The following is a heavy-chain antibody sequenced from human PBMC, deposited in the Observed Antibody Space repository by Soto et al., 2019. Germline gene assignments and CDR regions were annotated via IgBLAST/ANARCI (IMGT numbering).Heavy chain of an antibody. CDR2: VTPYKADT. J-gene: IGHJ3*02. V-gene: IGHV1-18*04. Sequence: QAQLVQSGAEVKKSGASVRVSCKASGYTLTNYGVTWVRQAPGQGLEWLGRVTPYKADTNSAQNLQGRATMATDTSTHTAYLELRIRRSDATAVYFWATDGPSNSGNLYAFAIWGQGTMVTVSA. D-gene: IGHD5-12*01. CDR1: GYTLTNYG. CDR3: ATDGPSNSGNLYAFAI.